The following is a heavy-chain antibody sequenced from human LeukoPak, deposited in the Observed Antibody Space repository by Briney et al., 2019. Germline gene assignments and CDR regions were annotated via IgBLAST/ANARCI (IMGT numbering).Heavy chain of an antibody. CDR2: ISSSSSYI. CDR1: GFTFSSYS. CDR3: ARSGYYYDSSGYYYFDY. J-gene: IGHJ4*02. Sequence: PGGSLRLSCAAPGFTFSSYSMNWVRQAPGKGLEWVSSISSSSSYIYYADSVKGRFTISRDNAKNSLYLQMNSLRAEDAAVYYCARSGYYYDSSGYYYFDYWGQGTLVTVSS. D-gene: IGHD3-22*01. V-gene: IGHV3-21*01.